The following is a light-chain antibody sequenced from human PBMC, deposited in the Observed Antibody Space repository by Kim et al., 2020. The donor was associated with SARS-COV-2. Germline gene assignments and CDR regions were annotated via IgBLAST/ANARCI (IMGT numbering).Light chain of an antibody. CDR2: DAS. J-gene: IGKJ2*01. V-gene: IGKV1-33*01. CDR3: QQYDNLPPYT. CDR1: QDISNY. Sequence: DIQMTQSPSSLSASVGDRVTITCQASQDISNYLNWYPQKPGKAPKLLIYDASNLETGVPSRFSGSGSGTDFTFTISSLQPEDIATYYCQQYDNLPPYTFGQGTKLEI.